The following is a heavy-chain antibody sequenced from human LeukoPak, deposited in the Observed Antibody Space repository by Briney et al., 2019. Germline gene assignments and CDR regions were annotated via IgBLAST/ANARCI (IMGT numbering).Heavy chain of an antibody. CDR3: ARDRRSQVVVAATPDY. J-gene: IGHJ4*02. CDR1: GYTFTSYG. V-gene: IGHV1-18*01. Sequence: ASVKVSCKASGYTFTSYGISWVRQAPGQGLEWMGWISAYNGNTNYAQKLQGRVTMTTDTSTSTAYMELRSLRSDDTAVYYCARDRRSQVVVAATPDYWGQGTLVTVSS. D-gene: IGHD2-15*01. CDR2: ISAYNGNT.